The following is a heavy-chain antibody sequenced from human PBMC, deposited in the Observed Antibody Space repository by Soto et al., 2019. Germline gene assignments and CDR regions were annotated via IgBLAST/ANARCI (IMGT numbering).Heavy chain of an antibody. V-gene: IGHV4-59*01. CDR1: GGSISSYY. CDR3: ARGYGDYVSDY. Sequence: QVQLQESGPGLVKPSETLSLTCTVSGGSISSYYWSWIRQPPGKGLEWIGNIYYSGSTNYNPSLKSRGTISVDTSKNQFSLKLSSVTAADTAVYYCARGYGDYVSDYWGQGTLVTVSS. J-gene: IGHJ4*02. D-gene: IGHD4-17*01. CDR2: IYYSGST.